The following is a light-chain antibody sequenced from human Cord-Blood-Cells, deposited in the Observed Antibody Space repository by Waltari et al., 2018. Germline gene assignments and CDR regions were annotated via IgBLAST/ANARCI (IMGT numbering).Light chain of an antibody. CDR2: AAS. CDR3: QQSYSTPRT. V-gene: IGKV1-39*01. J-gene: IGKJ2*01. CDR1: QSISSY. Sequence: DIQMTQSPSSLSASVGDRVTITCRASQSISSYLNWDQQKPGKAPKLLIYAASSLQSGVPSRFSGSGSGTDFTLTISSLQPEDFATYYCQQSYSTPRTCGQATKLEIK.